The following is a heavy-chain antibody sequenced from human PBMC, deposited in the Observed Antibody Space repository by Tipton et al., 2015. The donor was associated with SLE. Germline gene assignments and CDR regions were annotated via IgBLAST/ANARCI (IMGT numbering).Heavy chain of an antibody. CDR1: GFAVFSNY. D-gene: IGHD4-17*01. CDR2: INIDGSNT. V-gene: IGHV3-74*01. CDR3: GTTVSRTRGIGY. J-gene: IGHJ4*02. Sequence: SLRLSCAASGFAVFSNYMSWVRQAPGKGLVWVSRINIDGSNTNYVESVKGRFTIFRDNSKNTLFLQMNSLRAEDTAVYFCGTTVSRTRGIGYWGQGTLVTVSS.